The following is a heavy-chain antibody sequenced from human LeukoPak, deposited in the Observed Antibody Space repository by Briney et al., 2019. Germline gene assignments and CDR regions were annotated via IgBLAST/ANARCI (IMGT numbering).Heavy chain of an antibody. D-gene: IGHD3-10*02. V-gene: IGHV3-7*01. J-gene: IGHJ6*04. Sequence: PGGSLTLSCVASGFTLSRNWMSWVRQAPGKGLEWVGNIQPDGSEQYPVDSVKGRFTISRDNARNSLFLQMNSLREDTAVYYCAELGITMIGGVWGKGTTVTISS. CDR1: GFTLSRNW. CDR2: IQPDGSEQ. CDR3: AELGITMIGGV.